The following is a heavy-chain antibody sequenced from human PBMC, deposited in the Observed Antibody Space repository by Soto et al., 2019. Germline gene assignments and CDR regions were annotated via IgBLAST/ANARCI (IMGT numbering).Heavy chain of an antibody. CDR1: GIAFNSSG. CDR2: IWFDGSNR. J-gene: IGHJ4*02. V-gene: IGHV3-33*01. D-gene: IGHD1-20*01. CDR3: ARGNNHFDR. Sequence: GSLRLSCATSGIAFNSSGMHLLRQSPGKGLEWLALIWFDGSNRIYADSVKGRFTISRDNSKNTLYLQMDSLRADDTAIYYCARGNNHFDRWGQGILVTVSS.